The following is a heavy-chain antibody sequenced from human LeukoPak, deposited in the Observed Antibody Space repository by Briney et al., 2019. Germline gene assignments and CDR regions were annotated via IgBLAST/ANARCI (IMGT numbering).Heavy chain of an antibody. CDR1: GFTFSSSS. CDR3: ARGPGGSGSYYVY. CDR2: ISSNSRDI. J-gene: IGHJ4*02. D-gene: IGHD3-10*01. Sequence: GGSLRLSCAASGFTFSSSSMNWVRQAPGKGLEWVSYISSNSRDIYYADSVKGRFTISRDNAKNSLYLQMNSLRTEDAAVYYCARGPGGSGSYYVYWGQGTLVTVSS. V-gene: IGHV3-21*01.